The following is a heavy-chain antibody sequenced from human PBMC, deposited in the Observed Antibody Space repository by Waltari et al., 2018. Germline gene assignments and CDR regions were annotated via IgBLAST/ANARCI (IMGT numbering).Heavy chain of an antibody. CDR1: GYSISSGYY. CDR3: ARDAELVGWFDP. J-gene: IGHJ5*02. CDR2: IYHSGST. D-gene: IGHD1-26*01. Sequence: QVQLQESGPGLVKPSETLSLTCTVSGYSISSGYYWGWIRQPPGKGLEWIGSIYHSGSTYYNPALKSRVTISVDTSKNQFSLKLSSVTAADTAVYYCARDAELVGWFDPWGQGTLVTVSS. V-gene: IGHV4-38-2*02.